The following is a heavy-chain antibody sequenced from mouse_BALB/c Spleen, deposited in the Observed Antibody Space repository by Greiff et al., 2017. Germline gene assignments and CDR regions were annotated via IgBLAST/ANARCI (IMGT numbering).Heavy chain of an antibody. J-gene: IGHJ1*01. CDR1: GFTFSSYA. V-gene: IGHV5-9-4*01. CDR2: ISSGGSYT. CDR3: AREGGRRWYFDV. Sequence: EVQVVESGGGLVKPGGSLKLSCAASGFTFSSYAMSWVRQSPEKRLEWVAEISSGGSYTYYPDTVTGRFTISRDNAKNTLYLEMSSLRSEDTAMYYCAREGGRRWYFDVWGAGTTVTVSS. D-gene: IGHD2-12*01.